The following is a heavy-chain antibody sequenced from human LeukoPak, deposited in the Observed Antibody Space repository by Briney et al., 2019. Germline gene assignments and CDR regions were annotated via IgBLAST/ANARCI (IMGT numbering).Heavy chain of an antibody. V-gene: IGHV4-38-2*02. CDR2: IYHSGST. J-gene: IGHJ3*02. CDR3: ARDYSSSSGDAFDI. D-gene: IGHD6-6*01. CDR1: GYSISSGYY. Sequence: SETLSLTWAVSGYSISSGYYWGWIRQPPGKGLEWIGSIYHSGSTYYNPSLKSRVTISVDTSKNQFSLKLSSVTAADTAVYYCARDYSSSSGDAFDIWGQGTMVTVSS.